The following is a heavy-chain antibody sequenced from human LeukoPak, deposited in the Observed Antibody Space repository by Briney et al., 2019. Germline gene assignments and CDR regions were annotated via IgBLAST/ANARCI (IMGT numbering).Heavy chain of an antibody. Sequence: ASVKLSCKASGGTFSSYAISWVRQAPGQGLEWMGGIIPIFGTANYAQKFQGRVTITADESTSTAYMELSSLRSEDTAVYYCARDGETLNSGSYYPPYYGMDVWGQGTTVTVSS. D-gene: IGHD1-26*01. CDR2: IIPIFGTA. CDR1: GGTFSSYA. CDR3: ARDGETLNSGSYYPPYYGMDV. J-gene: IGHJ6*02. V-gene: IGHV1-69*13.